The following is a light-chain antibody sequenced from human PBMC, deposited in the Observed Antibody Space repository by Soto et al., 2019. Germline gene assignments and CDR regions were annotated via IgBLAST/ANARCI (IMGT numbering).Light chain of an antibody. V-gene: IGLV2-14*01. CDR2: EVA. J-gene: IGLJ1*01. Sequence: QSALTQVDCVSGSPGQSITIYCTGPNSDIGFYNYVSWYQQHPGEAPKLIIYEVAKRPSGVSSRFSGSKSGNTASLTISGLQAEDEADYHCSSYTSSTPLYVFGTGTKVTVL. CDR3: SSYTSSTPLYV. CDR1: NSDIGFYNY.